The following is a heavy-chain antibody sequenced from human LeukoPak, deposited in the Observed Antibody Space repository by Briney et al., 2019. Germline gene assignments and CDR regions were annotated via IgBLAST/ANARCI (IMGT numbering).Heavy chain of an antibody. CDR2: ISAYNGNT. V-gene: IGHV1-18*01. CDR1: GYTFTSYG. CDR3: ARSPAVVMSPILLWFGELSEKRDYYYYMDV. D-gene: IGHD3-10*01. J-gene: IGHJ6*03. Sequence: ASVKVSCKASGYTFTSYGISWVRQAPGQGLEWMGWISAYNGNTNYAQKLQGRVTMTTDTSTSTAYMELSSLRSEDTAVYYCARSPAVVMSPILLWFGELSEKRDYYYYMDVWGKGTTVTVSS.